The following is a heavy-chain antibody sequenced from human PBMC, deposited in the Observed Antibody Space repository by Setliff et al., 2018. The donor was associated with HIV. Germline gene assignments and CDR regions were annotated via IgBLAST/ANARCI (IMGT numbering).Heavy chain of an antibody. CDR2: INPNSGST. J-gene: IGHJ4*02. D-gene: IGHD6-13*01. V-gene: IGHV1-2*02. CDR1: GYTFTGYY. CDR3: ARDTRIAATGTYYFDY. Sequence: ASVKVSCKASGYTFTGYYMHWVRQAPGQGLEWMGWINPNSGSTYYNPSLKSRVTISVDTSKNQFSLKLSSVTAADTAVYYCARDTRIAATGTYYFDYWGQGTLVTVSS.